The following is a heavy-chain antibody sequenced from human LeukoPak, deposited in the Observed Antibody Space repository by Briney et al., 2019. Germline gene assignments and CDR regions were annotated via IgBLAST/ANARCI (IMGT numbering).Heavy chain of an antibody. CDR3: ARGRPRALEFDY. V-gene: IGHV3-66*02. CDR2: IYSGGST. Sequence: GGSLRLSCAASGFTVSSNYMSWVRQAPGKGLEWVSVIYSGGSTYYADSVKGRVTISRDNSKNTLYLQMNSLRAEDTAVYYCARGRPRALEFDYWGQGTLVTVSS. J-gene: IGHJ4*02. CDR1: GFTVSSNY. D-gene: IGHD3-10*01.